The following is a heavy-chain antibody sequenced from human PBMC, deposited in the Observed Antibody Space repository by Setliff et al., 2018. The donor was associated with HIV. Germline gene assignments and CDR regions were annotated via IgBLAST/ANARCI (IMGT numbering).Heavy chain of an antibody. CDR3: ARDGLYLVISVYDF. CDR1: GFSISSRYY. V-gene: IGHV4-38-2*02. Sequence: PSETLSLTCDVSGFSISSRYYWCWIRQSTGKGLEWLGNIYHTGSFYYNPSLNDRATISLYTSKNQFSLKLNSVTAAETAVYYFARDGLYLVISVYDFWGQGIPVTVSS. J-gene: IGHJ4*02. CDR2: IYHTGSF. D-gene: IGHD3-22*01.